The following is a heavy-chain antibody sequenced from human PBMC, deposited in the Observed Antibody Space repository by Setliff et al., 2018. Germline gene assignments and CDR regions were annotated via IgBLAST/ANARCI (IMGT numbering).Heavy chain of an antibody. CDR1: GYAFTDNY. V-gene: IGHV1-2*04. CDR3: ARDLSTTVMTRSWYYFDY. Sequence: ASVKVSCKTSGYAFTDNYIHWVRQAPGQGLEWMGWINPKTGGTNLAQKFQGWVSMTRDTSITTAYMELSRLTSDDMAVYFCARDLSTTVMTRSWYYFDYWGQGTLVTVSS. CDR2: INPKTGGT. J-gene: IGHJ4*02. D-gene: IGHD4-17*01.